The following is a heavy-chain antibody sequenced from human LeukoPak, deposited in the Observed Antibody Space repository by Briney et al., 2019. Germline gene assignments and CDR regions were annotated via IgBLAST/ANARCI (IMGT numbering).Heavy chain of an antibody. J-gene: IGHJ1*01. CDR2: IYDSGST. CDR1: GGSITGYF. Sequence: PSETLSLTCTVSGGSITGYFWSWIRQPPGKGLDWIGFIYDSGSTNYNPSLKSRVTISVDTSKNQFSLKLSSVTAADTAVYYCARATSGSWETYFQHWGQGTLVTVSS. D-gene: IGHD6-13*01. CDR3: ARATSGSWETYFQH. V-gene: IGHV4-59*01.